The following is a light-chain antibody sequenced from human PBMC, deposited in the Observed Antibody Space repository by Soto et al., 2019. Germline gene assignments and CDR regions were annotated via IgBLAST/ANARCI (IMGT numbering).Light chain of an antibody. CDR1: QSVGTR. Sequence: EIVLTPSPGTLSLSPGERANLSCWASQSVGTRLAWYQQRPGQPPRLLISGASSRATGIPDRFSGSGSATDFTLTISRLEPEDFALYYCQHYGISPVTFGQGTRLEIK. CDR2: GAS. V-gene: IGKV3-20*01. CDR3: QHYGISPVT. J-gene: IGKJ5*01.